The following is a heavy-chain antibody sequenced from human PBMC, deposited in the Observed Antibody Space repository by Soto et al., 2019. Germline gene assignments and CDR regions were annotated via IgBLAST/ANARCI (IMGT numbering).Heavy chain of an antibody. D-gene: IGHD6-13*01. CDR2: ISYDGSNK. CDR1: GFTFSSYG. Sequence: GGSLRLSCAASGFTFSSYGMHWVRQAPGKGLEWVAVISYDGSNKYYADSVKGRFTISRDNSKNTLYLQMNSLRAEDTAVYYCAKDPSFYSSSFDYWGQGTLVTVSS. V-gene: IGHV3-30*18. J-gene: IGHJ4*02. CDR3: AKDPSFYSSSFDY.